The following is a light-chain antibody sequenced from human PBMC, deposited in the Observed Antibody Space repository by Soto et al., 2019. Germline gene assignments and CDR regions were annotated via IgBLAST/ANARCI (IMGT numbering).Light chain of an antibody. CDR3: QQRSNWPLT. Sequence: EIVWTQSPATLSLSPGERSTLSCRASQSVSSSLAWYQQKPGQAPRLLIYDASNRATGIPARFSGSGSGTDFTLTISSLQPEDFAVYYCQQRSNWPLTFGGGTKGDIK. CDR2: DAS. CDR1: QSVSSS. V-gene: IGKV3-11*01. J-gene: IGKJ4*01.